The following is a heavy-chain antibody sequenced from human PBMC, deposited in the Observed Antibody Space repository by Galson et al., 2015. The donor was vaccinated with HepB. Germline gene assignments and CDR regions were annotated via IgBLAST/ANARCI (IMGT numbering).Heavy chain of an antibody. D-gene: IGHD2-2*01. J-gene: IGHJ5*02. CDR3: ARDSWATRLFDP. V-gene: IGHV1-69*04. CDR2: IIPILGIA. CDR1: GGTFSSYT. Sequence: SVKVSCKASGGTFSSYTISWVRQAPGQGLEWVGRIIPILGIANYAQKFQGRVTITADKSTSTAYMELSSLRSEDTAVYYCARDSWATRLFDPWGQGTLVTVSS.